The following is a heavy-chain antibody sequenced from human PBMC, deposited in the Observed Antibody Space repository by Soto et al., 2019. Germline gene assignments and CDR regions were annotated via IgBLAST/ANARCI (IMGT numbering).Heavy chain of an antibody. V-gene: IGHV3-30*18. CDR1: GFTFSSYG. Sequence: QVQLVESGGGVVQPGRSLRLSCAASGFTFSSYGMHWVRQAPGKGLEWVAVISYDGSNKYYADSVKGRFTISRDNSKNTLYLQMNSLRAEDTAVYYCAKERGYLDYWGQGTLVTVSS. CDR2: ISYDGSNK. CDR3: AKERGYLDY. J-gene: IGHJ4*02.